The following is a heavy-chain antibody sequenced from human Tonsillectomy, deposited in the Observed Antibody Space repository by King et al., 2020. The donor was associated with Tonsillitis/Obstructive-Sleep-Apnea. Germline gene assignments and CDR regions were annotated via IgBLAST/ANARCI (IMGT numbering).Heavy chain of an antibody. V-gene: IGHV1-2*02. CDR3: ARDRSGADY. CDR1: GYTFNAYY. J-gene: IGHJ4*02. CDR2: INPNTGGT. D-gene: IGHD6-19*01. Sequence: QLVQSGAEVKKPGASVKVSCKASGYTFNAYYMHWVRQAPGQGPEWMGWINPNTGGTKYAQKFQGRVTMTTDTSISTAYMELSRLTSDDTAVYYCARDRSGADYWGQGTLVPVSS.